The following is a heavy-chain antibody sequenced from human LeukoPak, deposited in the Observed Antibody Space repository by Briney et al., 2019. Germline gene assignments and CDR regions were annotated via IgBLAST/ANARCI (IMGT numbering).Heavy chain of an antibody. D-gene: IGHD3-22*01. CDR3: ARATITMAVGIPADAFDI. J-gene: IGHJ3*02. V-gene: IGHV4-59*08. CDR1: GGSIGSYY. Sequence: SETLSLTCTVSGGSIGSYYWSWIRQTPGKGLEWIGYIYYSGNTYYNPSLKSRVTISVDTSKNQFSLKLSSVTAADTAVYYCARATITMAVGIPADAFDIWGQGTMVTVSS. CDR2: IYYSGNT.